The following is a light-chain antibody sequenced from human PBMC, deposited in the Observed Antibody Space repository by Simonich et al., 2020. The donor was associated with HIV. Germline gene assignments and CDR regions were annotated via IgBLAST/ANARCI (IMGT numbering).Light chain of an antibody. CDR1: QSISNW. Sequence: DIQMTQSPSTLSASVGDRVTTTCRASQSISNWLAWYQQKPGKAPKLLIYQASSLESGVPSRFSGSGSGTEFTLTVSSLQPDDFATYYCQQYNTFPLTFGQGKRLEIK. V-gene: IGKV1-5*03. J-gene: IGKJ5*01. CDR3: QQYNTFPLT. CDR2: QAS.